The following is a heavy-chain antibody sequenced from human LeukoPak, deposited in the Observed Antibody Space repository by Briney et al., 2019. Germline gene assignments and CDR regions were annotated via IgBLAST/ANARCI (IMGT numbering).Heavy chain of an antibody. Sequence: ASVKVSCKASGYTFTGHYLHWVRQAPGQGLEWMGWINPKNAGTNFAQRFQGRVTMTRDTSISTAYMELSRLRSDDTAVYYCAREFKITMIVVVGDAFDIWGQGTMVTVSS. CDR1: GYTFTGHY. V-gene: IGHV1-2*02. CDR2: INPKNAGT. J-gene: IGHJ3*02. D-gene: IGHD3-22*01. CDR3: AREFKITMIVVVGDAFDI.